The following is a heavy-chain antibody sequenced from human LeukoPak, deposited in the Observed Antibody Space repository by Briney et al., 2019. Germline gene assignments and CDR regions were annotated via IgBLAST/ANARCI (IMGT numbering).Heavy chain of an antibody. CDR3: ARKEYTNPPAYDY. J-gene: IGHJ4*02. CDR1: GGSISSGGYY. D-gene: IGHD2/OR15-2a*01. Sequence: PSETLSLTCTVSGGSISSGGYYWSWIRQPPGKGLEWIGTLFHNGVTYYNPSLKNRVTISVDTSKNQFFLKLNSVTATDTAVYFCARKEYTNPPAYDYWGQGLLVIVSS. V-gene: IGHV4-30-2*03. CDR2: LFHNGVT.